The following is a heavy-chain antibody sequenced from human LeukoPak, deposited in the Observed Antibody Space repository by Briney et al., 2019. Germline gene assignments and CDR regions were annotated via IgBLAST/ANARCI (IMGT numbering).Heavy chain of an antibody. V-gene: IGHV1-18*01. J-gene: IGHJ3*02. CDR1: GYTFTTYR. CDR2: ISADNADA. Sequence: VKVSCKASGYTFTTYRISWVRQAPGQGLEWMGWISADNADANYAQKLQGRVTITADKSTSTAYMELSSLRSEDTAVYYCASLYDSSGYYLDAFDIWGQGTMVTVSS. D-gene: IGHD3-22*01. CDR3: ASLYDSSGYYLDAFDI.